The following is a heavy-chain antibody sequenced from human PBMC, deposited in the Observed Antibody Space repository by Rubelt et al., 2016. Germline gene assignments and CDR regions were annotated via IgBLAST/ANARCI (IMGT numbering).Heavy chain of an antibody. CDR2: GST. CDR3: ATRWELLRLSSMGYDY. J-gene: IGHJ4*02. V-gene: IGHV4-39*07. D-gene: IGHD1-26*01. Sequence: GSTYYNPSLKSRVTISVDTSKNQFSLKLSSVTAADTAVYYCATRWELLRLSSMGYDYWGQGTLVTVSS.